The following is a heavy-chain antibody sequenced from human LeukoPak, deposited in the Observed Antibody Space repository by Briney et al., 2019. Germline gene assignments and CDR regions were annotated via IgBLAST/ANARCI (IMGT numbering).Heavy chain of an antibody. Sequence: KSGGSLRLSCAASGFTFSSYAMSWIRQAPGKGLEWVSYISSSGSTIYYADSVKGRFTISRDNAKNSLYLQMNSLRAEDTAVYYCARTVVTAIPAVRYFDYWGQGTLVTVSS. CDR2: ISSSGSTI. CDR1: GFTFSSYA. CDR3: ARTVVTAIPAVRYFDY. V-gene: IGHV3-11*01. J-gene: IGHJ4*02. D-gene: IGHD2-21*02.